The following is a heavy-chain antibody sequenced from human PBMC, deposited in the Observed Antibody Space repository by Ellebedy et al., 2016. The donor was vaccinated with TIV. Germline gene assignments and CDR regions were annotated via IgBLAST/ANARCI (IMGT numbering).Heavy chain of an antibody. D-gene: IGHD3-9*01. CDR3: GRAREPGYFAYYYYGMDV. CDR2: ITNTGHTI. J-gene: IGHJ6*02. CDR1: GFTFSDYY. Sequence: GESLKISCAASGFTFSDYYMSWIRQAPGKGLEWVSYITNTGHTIYYADSVKCRFTVARDNAKKSLYLQMNSLRAEDTATYYCGRAREPGYFAYYYYGMDVWGQGTTVTVSS. V-gene: IGHV3-11*01.